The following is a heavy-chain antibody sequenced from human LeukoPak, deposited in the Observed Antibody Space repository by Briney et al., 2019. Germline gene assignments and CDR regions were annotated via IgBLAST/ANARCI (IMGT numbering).Heavy chain of an antibody. D-gene: IGHD3-22*01. CDR2: IYHSGST. V-gene: IGHV4-30-2*01. CDR1: GGSFSSGCYS. CDR3: ARGGPGSGWHYYLDY. J-gene: IGHJ4*02. Sequence: SQTLSLTCAVSGGSFSSGCYSWIWLRQPPGMGLVWIVYIYHSGSTYYNPALKSRVTISLDTSKNQFSLHLSSVTGADTAVYYCARGGPGSGWHYYLDYWGQGTLVTVSS.